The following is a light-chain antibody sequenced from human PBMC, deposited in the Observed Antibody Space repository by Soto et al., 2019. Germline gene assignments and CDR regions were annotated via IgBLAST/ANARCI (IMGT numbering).Light chain of an antibody. CDR1: QNINKR. CDR2: DAS. J-gene: IGKJ1*01. Sequence: DIQMTQSPSTLSASVGDRVTITCRASQNINKRLAWYQQKPGKAPNLLIYDASTLESGVPARLSGGYSGTEFTLTISSLQPEEFATFYCQQYNSYPWTFGQGTKVEVK. CDR3: QQYNSYPWT. V-gene: IGKV1-5*01.